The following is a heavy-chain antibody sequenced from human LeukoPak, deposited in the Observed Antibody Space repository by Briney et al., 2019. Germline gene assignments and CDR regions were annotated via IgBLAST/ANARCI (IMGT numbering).Heavy chain of an antibody. Sequence: QTGGSLRLSCAPSGFTFSSYWMSWVRQAPGKGLEWVANIKQDGSEKYYVDSVKGRFTISRDNAKNSLYLQMNSLGADDTAVYYCARKAYGLDVWGKGTTVTVSS. V-gene: IGHV3-7*03. J-gene: IGHJ6*04. CDR3: ARKAYGLDV. CDR1: GFTFSSYW. CDR2: IKQDGSEK.